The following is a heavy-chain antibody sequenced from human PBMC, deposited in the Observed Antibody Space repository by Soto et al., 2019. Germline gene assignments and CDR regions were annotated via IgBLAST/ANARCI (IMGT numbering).Heavy chain of an antibody. CDR2: ISRDGRNT. V-gene: IGHV3-64D*08. CDR1: GFTFSSYP. CDR3: AKGGDYGDCGIYMDV. Sequence: EVQLVESGGKWVQPGGSLRLSCSASGFTFSSYPLHWVRQAPGKGLEYVSTISRDGRNTYFADSVKGRFTISRDNSENSLYLHMSSLRVEDTAVYYCAKGGDYGDCGIYMDVWGKGTTVTVSS. D-gene: IGHD4-17*01. J-gene: IGHJ6*03.